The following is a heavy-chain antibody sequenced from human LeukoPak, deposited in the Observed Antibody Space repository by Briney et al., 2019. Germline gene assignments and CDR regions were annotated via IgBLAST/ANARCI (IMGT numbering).Heavy chain of an antibody. V-gene: IGHV1-46*01. CDR3: ARTTNRRKWFDP. CDR2: INPSGGST. D-gene: IGHD1-1*01. CDR1: GYTFTSYY. Sequence: ASVKVSCKASGYTFTSYYMHWVRQAPGQGLEWMGIINPSGGSTSYAQKFQGRVTITRNTSISTAYMELSSLRSEDTAVYYCARTTNRRKWFDPWGQGTLVTVSS. J-gene: IGHJ5*02.